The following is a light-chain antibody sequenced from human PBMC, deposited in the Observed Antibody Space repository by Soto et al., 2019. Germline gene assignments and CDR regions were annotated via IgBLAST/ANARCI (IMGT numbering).Light chain of an antibody. V-gene: IGLV2-14*01. J-gene: IGLJ3*02. CDR1: SSDVGGYNY. Sequence: QSALTQPASVSGSPGQSITISCTGTSSDVGGYNYVSWYQQHPGKAPKLLIYEVSNRPSGVSNRFSGSKSGNTASLTISGLQAEDEADYYCSSYTSSSTLHWGFGGGTQLTVL. CDR3: SSYTSSSTLHWG. CDR2: EVS.